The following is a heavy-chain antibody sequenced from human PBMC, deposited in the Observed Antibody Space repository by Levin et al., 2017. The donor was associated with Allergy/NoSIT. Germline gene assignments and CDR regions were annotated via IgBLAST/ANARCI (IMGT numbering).Heavy chain of an antibody. Sequence: LSLTCAASGFTFSSYALTWVRQAPGKGLEWVSTVSGTVDSTYYAESVKGRFTISRDNSKNTMSLQMNSLRAEDTAIYYCAKVAVTRGVRYYYYMDVWGQGTTVTVSS. CDR2: VSGTVDST. J-gene: IGHJ6*02. CDR3: AKVAVTRGVRYYYYMDV. D-gene: IGHD6-19*01. CDR1: GFTFSSYA. V-gene: IGHV3-23*01.